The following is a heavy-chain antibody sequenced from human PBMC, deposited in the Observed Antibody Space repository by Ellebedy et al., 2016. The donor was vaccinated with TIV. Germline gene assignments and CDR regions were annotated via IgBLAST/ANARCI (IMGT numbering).Heavy chain of an antibody. V-gene: IGHV3-74*01. J-gene: IGHJ4*02. D-gene: IGHD3-10*01. CDR2: INPDGSSA. Sequence: PGGSLRLSCAASGFTFSSYWMHWVRQSPGKGLVWVSRINPDGSSASYADSVEGRFTISRDNAKNTLYLQMNSLRVEDTAVYYCARAKAGTGSSDYWGQGTLVTVSS. CDR3: ARAKAGTGSSDY. CDR1: GFTFSSYW.